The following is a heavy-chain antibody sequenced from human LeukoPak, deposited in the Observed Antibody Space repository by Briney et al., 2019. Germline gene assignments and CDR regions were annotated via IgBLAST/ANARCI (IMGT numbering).Heavy chain of an antibody. V-gene: IGHV3-43*01. CDR1: GFDFGDYT. J-gene: IGHJ4*02. CDR3: ARDIYDSGDFRGGF. Sequence: GGSLRLSCAVSGFDFGDYTMHWVRQPPGKGLEWVSLISWNSGSTKYTESVKGRFTISRDNSKNSLYLQMSSLRTEDTALYYCARDIYDSGDFRGGFWGQGTLVTVSS. CDR2: ISWNSGST. D-gene: IGHD3-22*01.